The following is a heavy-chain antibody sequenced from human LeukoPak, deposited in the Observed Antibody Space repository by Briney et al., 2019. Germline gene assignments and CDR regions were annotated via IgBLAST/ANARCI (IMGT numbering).Heavy chain of an antibody. CDR2: ISGSGGST. J-gene: IGHJ4*02. D-gene: IGHD3-22*01. V-gene: IGHV3-23*01. Sequence: PGGSLRLPCAASGFTFSSYAMSWVRQAPGKGLEWVSAISGSGGSTYYADSVKGRFTISRDNSKNTLYLQMNSLRAEDTAVYYCAKAPTGGYYDSSGYYGPLDYWGQGTLVTVSS. CDR3: AKAPTGGYYDSSGYYGPLDY. CDR1: GFTFSSYA.